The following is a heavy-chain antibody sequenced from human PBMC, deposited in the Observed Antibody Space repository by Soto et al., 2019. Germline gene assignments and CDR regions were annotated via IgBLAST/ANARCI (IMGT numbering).Heavy chain of an antibody. CDR2: MNPNSGNT. V-gene: IGHV1-8*01. CDR1: GYTFTSYD. Sequence: QEQLVQSGAEVKKPGASVKVSCKASGYTFTSYDINWVRQATGHGRDGMGGMNPNSGNTGYAKKFQGRVTMARNTSISKTYMELSSLRCEDTAVYYGAGAWPYGDRVYYFDYCGQGTLVTVSS. J-gene: IGHJ4*02. CDR3: AGAWPYGDRVYYFDY. D-gene: IGHD4-17*01.